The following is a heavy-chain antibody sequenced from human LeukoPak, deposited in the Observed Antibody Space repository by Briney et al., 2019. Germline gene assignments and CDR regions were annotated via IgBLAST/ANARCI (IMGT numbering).Heavy chain of an antibody. Sequence: SGGSLRLSCAASGFTVSSNYMSWVRQAPGKGLEWVSVIYAGGSTYYADSVKGRFTISRDNSKNTLYLQMNSLRAEDTAVYYCAKGYDILTGYLDYWGQGTLVTASS. CDR2: IYAGGST. D-gene: IGHD3-9*01. V-gene: IGHV3-53*01. J-gene: IGHJ4*02. CDR3: AKGYDILTGYLDY. CDR1: GFTVSSNY.